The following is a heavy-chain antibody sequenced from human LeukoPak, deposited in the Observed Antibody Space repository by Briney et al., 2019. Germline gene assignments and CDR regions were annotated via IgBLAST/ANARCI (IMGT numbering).Heavy chain of an antibody. D-gene: IGHD6-13*01. J-gene: IGHJ5*02. CDR2: IYYSGST. Sequence: SETLSLTCTVSGYSISSGYYWGWIRQPPGKGLEWIGSIYYSGSTYYNPSLKSRVTISVGTSKNQFSLKLSSVTAADTAVYYCARGSGSSWYDWFDPWGQGTLVTVSS. V-gene: IGHV4-38-2*02. CDR3: ARGSGSSWYDWFDP. CDR1: GYSISSGYY.